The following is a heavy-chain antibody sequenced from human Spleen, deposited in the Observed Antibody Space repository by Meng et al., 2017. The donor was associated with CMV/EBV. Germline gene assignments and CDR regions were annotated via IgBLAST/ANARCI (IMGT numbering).Heavy chain of an antibody. Sequence: GESLKISCAASGLTFSSYSMNWVRQAPGKGLEWVSSISSSSSYIYYADSVKGRFTISRDNAKNSLYLQMNSLRAEDTAVYYCARGGLGYCSSTSCYNGYWGQGTLVTVSS. CDR1: GLTFSSYS. D-gene: IGHD2-2*02. J-gene: IGHJ4*02. CDR3: ARGGLGYCSSTSCYNGY. CDR2: ISSSSSYI. V-gene: IGHV3-21*01.